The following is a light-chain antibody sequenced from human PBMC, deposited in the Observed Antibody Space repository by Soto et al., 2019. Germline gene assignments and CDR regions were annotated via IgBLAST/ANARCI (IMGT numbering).Light chain of an antibody. CDR1: SSDVGSYNL. J-gene: IGLJ2*01. Sequence: QSALTQPASVSGSPGQSITISCTGTSSDVGSYNLVSWYQHHPGKAPKLLIFEGSNRPSGVSNRFSGSKSGNTASLTISGLQAEDEADYYCSSYTSSSQGVFGEGTKLTVL. CDR2: EGS. CDR3: SSYTSSSQGV. V-gene: IGLV2-14*02.